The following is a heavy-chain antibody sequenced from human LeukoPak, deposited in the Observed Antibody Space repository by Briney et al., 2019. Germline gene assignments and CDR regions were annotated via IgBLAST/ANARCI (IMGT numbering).Heavy chain of an antibody. V-gene: IGHV4-59*01. Sequence: SETLSLTCTVSGGSISSYYWSWIRQPPGNGLERIGYIYYSGSTNYNPSLKSRVTISVDTSKNQFSLKLSSVTAADTAVYYCARGKPYYYYYYMDVWGKGTTVTVSS. CDR1: GGSISSYY. CDR2: IYYSGST. CDR3: ARGKPYYYYYYMDV. J-gene: IGHJ6*03.